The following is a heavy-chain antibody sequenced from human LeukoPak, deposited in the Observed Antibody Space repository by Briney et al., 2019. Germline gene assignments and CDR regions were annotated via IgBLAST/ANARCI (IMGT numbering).Heavy chain of an antibody. J-gene: IGHJ3*02. Sequence: PGGSLRLSCAASGFSFNSYAMSWVRQAPGKGLEWVSAISGSGGSTYYADSVRGRFTISRDNSKNTLYLQMNSLRAEDTAVYYWAKRKDAFDIWGQGTMVTVSS. CDR3: AKRKDAFDI. CDR1: GFSFNSYA. V-gene: IGHV3-23*01. CDR2: ISGSGGST.